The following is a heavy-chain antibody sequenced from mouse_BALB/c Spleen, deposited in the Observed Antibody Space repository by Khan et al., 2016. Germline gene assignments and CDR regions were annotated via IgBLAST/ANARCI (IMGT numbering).Heavy chain of an antibody. CDR2: IHYSGST. CDR1: GFSITSDYS. D-gene: IGHD1-1*01. Sequence: EVQLQESGPDLVKPSQSLSLTCTVTGFSITSDYSWHWIRQFPGNKLEWMGYIHYSGSTNYNPSLKSRISTTRDTSKNQFFLQLNSVTTEDTATFYCASYYYGGAPWFAYWGQGTLVTVSA. V-gene: IGHV3-1*02. J-gene: IGHJ3*01. CDR3: ASYYYGGAPWFAY.